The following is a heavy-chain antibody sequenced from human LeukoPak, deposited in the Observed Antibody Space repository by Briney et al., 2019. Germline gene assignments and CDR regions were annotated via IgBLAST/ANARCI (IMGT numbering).Heavy chain of an antibody. CDR1: GFSLDDYS. J-gene: IGHJ4*02. CDR2: ISWGGGST. D-gene: IGHD6-13*01. CDR3: VKEQSSSWSPLGY. V-gene: IGHV3-43*01. Sequence: GGSLGLSCAASGFSLDDYSMHWVRQAPGKGLEWVSLISWGGGSTYYADSVKGRFTISRDSSKNSLHLQMNSLRTEDTAFYYCVKEQSSSWSPLGYWGQGTLVTVSS.